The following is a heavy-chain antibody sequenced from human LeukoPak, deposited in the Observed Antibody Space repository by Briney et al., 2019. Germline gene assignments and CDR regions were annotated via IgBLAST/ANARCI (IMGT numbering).Heavy chain of an antibody. CDR2: ISWNSGNI. CDR1: GFTFDDYT. D-gene: IGHD2/OR15-2a*01. V-gene: IGHV3-9*01. J-gene: IGHJ6*03. CDR3: AKDAYGGATFFYYMDV. Sequence: GGSLRLSCAGSGFTFDDYTMHWVRQTPGKGLEWVSGISWNSGNIAYADFVGGRFTISRDNAKNSLSLQMNSLSDEDTAVYYCAKDAYGGATFFYYMDVWGKGTTVTVSS.